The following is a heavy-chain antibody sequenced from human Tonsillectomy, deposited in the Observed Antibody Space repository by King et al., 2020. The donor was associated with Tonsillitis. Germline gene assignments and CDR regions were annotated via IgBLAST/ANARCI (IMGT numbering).Heavy chain of an antibody. Sequence: QAQLVQSGAEVKKPGSSVKVSCKASGGTFSSYAFSWVRQAPGQGLEWMGRIIPILGIANYAQKFQGRVTITADKSTSTAYMELSSLRSEDTSVYYCATGDFWDQYYYYMDVWGKGTTVTVSS. V-gene: IGHV1-69*04. CDR2: IIPILGIA. D-gene: IGHD3-3*01. J-gene: IGHJ6*03. CDR1: GGTFSSYA. CDR3: ATGDFWDQYYYYMDV.